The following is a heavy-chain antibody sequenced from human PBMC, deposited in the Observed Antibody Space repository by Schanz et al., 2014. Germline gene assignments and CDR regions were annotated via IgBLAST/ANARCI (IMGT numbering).Heavy chain of an antibody. CDR3: TTYCDGGCAIDN. D-gene: IGHD6-19*01. V-gene: IGHV3-15*01. CDR1: GFTFSDAW. CDR2: IKSKTDGGTT. J-gene: IGHJ4*02. Sequence: EVQLVESGGGLVKPGGSLRLSCAASGFTFSDAWMTWVRQAPGKGLEWVGRIKSKTDGGTTDYAAPVKGRFTISRDDSKNTLFLQINSLKTEDTAVYYCTTYCDGGCAIDNWGQGALVTVSS.